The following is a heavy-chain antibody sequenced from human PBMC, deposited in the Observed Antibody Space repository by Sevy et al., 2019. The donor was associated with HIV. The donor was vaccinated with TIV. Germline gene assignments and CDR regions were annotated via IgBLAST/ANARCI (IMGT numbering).Heavy chain of an antibody. V-gene: IGHV4-34*01. D-gene: IGHD2-2*01. CDR3: ARSPPVVVVPGAPSWFDP. Sequence: SEILSLTCAVHDGSFSGYYWNCIRQLPGKGLEWIGEINESGITYYNPSLKSRGTISVDRFKKQFALKLNSVTAVESAVHFCARSPPVVVVPGAPSWFDPWGQGTLVTVSS. J-gene: IGHJ5*02. CDR2: INESGIT. CDR1: DGSFSGYY.